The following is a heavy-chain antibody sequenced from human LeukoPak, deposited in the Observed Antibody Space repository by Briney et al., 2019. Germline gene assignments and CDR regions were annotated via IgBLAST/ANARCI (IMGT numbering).Heavy chain of an antibody. J-gene: IGHJ4*02. CDR3: ARVGYYASGPFSYFDY. CDR1: GFTFRSYG. Sequence: GGSLRLSCVASGFTFRSYGMHWVRQAPGKGLEWVAVIWNDGSNKYYADSVKGRFTISRDNSKNTLYLQMNSLRGEDTAVYYCARVGYYASGPFSYFDYWGQGTLVTVSS. CDR2: IWNDGSNK. V-gene: IGHV3-33*01. D-gene: IGHD3-10*01.